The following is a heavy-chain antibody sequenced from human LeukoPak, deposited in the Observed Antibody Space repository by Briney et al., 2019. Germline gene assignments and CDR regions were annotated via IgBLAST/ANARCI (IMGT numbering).Heavy chain of an antibody. CDR1: GYSFTNYW. J-gene: IGHJ4*02. Sequence: GESLKISCTVSGYSFTNYWIAWVRQMPGKGLEFMAIIYPRDSDARYSPSFQGQVTISVDKSISIAYLQWSSLQASDTAVYYCARNVDTHFDYWGQGTLVTISS. CDR3: ARNVDTHFDY. D-gene: IGHD5-18*01. V-gene: IGHV5-51*01. CDR2: IYPRDSDA.